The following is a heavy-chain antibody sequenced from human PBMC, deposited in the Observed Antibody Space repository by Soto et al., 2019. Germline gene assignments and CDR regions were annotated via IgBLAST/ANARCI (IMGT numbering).Heavy chain of an antibody. J-gene: IGHJ4*02. V-gene: IGHV3-30*18. CDR2: IANDGRSK. D-gene: IGHD3-16*02. CDR3: AKEVWDYVWGSYRSGFDY. Sequence: SLRLSRTASGFTYSSYGSNWVHQAAGKVLEWVSVIANDGRSKYYADSVKGRFTISRDKSKNTLYLQMNSLRAEDTAVYYCAKEVWDYVWGSYRSGFDYWGQGT. CDR1: GFTYSSYG.